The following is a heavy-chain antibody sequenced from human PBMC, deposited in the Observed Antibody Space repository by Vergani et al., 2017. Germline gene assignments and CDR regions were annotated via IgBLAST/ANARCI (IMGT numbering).Heavy chain of an antibody. D-gene: IGHD6-6*01. Sequence: QVQLHESGPGLVKPSETLALICSVSGVSMQSGSFYWTWIRQPPGKGLEWIGEINHSGSTNYNPSLKSRVTISVDTSKNQFSLKLSSVTAADTAVYYCAXGLGRGGAARPLGYWGQGTLVTVSS. CDR1: GVSMQSGSFY. J-gene: IGHJ4*02. V-gene: IGHV4-39*07. CDR3: AXGLGRGGAARPLGY. CDR2: INHSGST.